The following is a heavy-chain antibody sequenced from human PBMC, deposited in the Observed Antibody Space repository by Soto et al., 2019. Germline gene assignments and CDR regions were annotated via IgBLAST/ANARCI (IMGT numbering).Heavy chain of an antibody. J-gene: IGHJ3*02. CDR2: ISSSAYNA. Sequence: EVQLLESGGGLVQPGGSLRLSCSASGFTFSTFAMSWVRLAPGKGLEWVSAISSSAYNAYYADSVKGRFTISRDNSKNTLYLQMNSLRAEDTALYYCAKDTSSGWSNDAFDIWGQGTMVTVSS. D-gene: IGHD6-19*01. V-gene: IGHV3-23*01. CDR3: AKDTSSGWSNDAFDI. CDR1: GFTFSTFA.